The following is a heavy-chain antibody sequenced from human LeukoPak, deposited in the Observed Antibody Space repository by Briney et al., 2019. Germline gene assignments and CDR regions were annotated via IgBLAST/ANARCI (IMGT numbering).Heavy chain of an antibody. J-gene: IGHJ4*02. CDR3: ARGLTPDYYDSSGTLDY. D-gene: IGHD3-22*01. CDR2: ISAYNGNA. CDR1: GYTFTSYG. V-gene: IGHV1-18*01. Sequence: ASVKVSCKASGYTFTSYGISWVRQAPGQGLEWMGWISAYNGNANYAQKLQGRVTMTTDTSTSTAYMELRSLRSDDTAVYYCARGLTPDYYDSSGTLDYWGQGTLVTVSS.